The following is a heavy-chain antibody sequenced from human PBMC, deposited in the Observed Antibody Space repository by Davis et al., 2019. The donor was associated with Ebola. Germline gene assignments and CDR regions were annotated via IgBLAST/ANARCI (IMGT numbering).Heavy chain of an antibody. J-gene: IGHJ3*02. Sequence: PSETLSLTCTVSGGSISSGGYYWSWIRQHPGKGLEWIGYIYYSGSTYYNPSLKSRVTISVDTSKNQFSLKLSSVTAADTAVYYCARVRWDGYNWRGDAFDIWGQGTMVTVSS. CDR1: GGSISSGGYY. CDR2: IYYSGST. V-gene: IGHV4-31*03. CDR3: ARVRWDGYNWRGDAFDI. D-gene: IGHD5-24*01.